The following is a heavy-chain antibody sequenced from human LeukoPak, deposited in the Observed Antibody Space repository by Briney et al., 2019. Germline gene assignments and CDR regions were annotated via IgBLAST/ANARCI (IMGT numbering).Heavy chain of an antibody. J-gene: IGHJ5*02. CDR1: GGSISSGGYS. CDR3: ARAVGYCSGGSCDNWFDP. V-gene: IGHV4-30-2*01. CDR2: IYHSGST. D-gene: IGHD2-15*01. Sequence: SQTLSLTCAVSGGSISSGGYSWSWLRQPPGTGLEWIGYIYHSGSTYYNPSLKSRVTISVDRSKNQFSLKLSSVTAADTAVYYCARAVGYCSGGSCDNWFDPWGQGTLVTVSS.